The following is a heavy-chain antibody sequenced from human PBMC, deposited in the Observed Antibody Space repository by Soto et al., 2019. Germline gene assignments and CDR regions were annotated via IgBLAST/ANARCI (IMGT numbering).Heavy chain of an antibody. J-gene: IGHJ6*02. D-gene: IGHD2-8*02. V-gene: IGHV1-69*13. Sequence: SVKVSCKASGGTFSSYAISWVRQAPGQGLEWMGGIIPIFGTANYAQKFQGRVTITADESTSTAYMELSSLRSEDTAVYYCARGGAGGISYDPYTDYYYGMDVWGQGTTGTV. CDR3: ARGGAGGISYDPYTDYYYGMDV. CDR1: GGTFSSYA. CDR2: IIPIFGTA.